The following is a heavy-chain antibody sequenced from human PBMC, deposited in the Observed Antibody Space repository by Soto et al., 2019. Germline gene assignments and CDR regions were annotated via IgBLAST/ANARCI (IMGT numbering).Heavy chain of an antibody. CDR2: ISAYNGNT. V-gene: IGHV1-18*01. Sequence: GASVKVSCKASGYTFTSYGISWVRQAPGQGLEWMGWISAYNGNTNYAQKLQGRVTMTTDASTSTAYMELRSLRSDDTAVYYCARDPVYYYGSGSWTENWFDPWGQGTLVTVSS. CDR3: ARDPVYYYGSGSWTENWFDP. D-gene: IGHD3-10*01. CDR1: GYTFTSYG. J-gene: IGHJ5*02.